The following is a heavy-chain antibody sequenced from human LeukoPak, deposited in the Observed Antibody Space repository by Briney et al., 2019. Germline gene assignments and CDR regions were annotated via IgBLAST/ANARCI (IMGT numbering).Heavy chain of an antibody. Sequence: ASAKVSCKASGYTFSSYAIHCLRRAPREKLEWRVSINGGNGNTKYSQKFQGRVTITRDTSASTAYTELSSLRSEDTAVSYCARESAAMRISWFDPWGQGTLVTVSS. CDR2: INGGNGNT. J-gene: IGHJ5*02. V-gene: IGHV1-3*01. D-gene: IGHD2-2*01. CDR1: GYTFSSYA. CDR3: ARESAAMRISWFDP.